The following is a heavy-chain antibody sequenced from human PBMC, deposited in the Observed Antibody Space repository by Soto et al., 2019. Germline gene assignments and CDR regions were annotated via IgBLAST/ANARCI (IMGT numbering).Heavy chain of an antibody. V-gene: IGHV3-15*01. Sequence: EVQLVESGGGLVKPGGSLRLSCAASGFTFSNAWMSWVRQAPGKGLEWVGRITSKTDGGTTDYAAPVKGRFTISRDDSKNTLYLQMNSLKTEDTAVYYCTTFPYGLFDYWGQGTLVTVSS. J-gene: IGHJ4*02. D-gene: IGHD3-16*01. CDR3: TTFPYGLFDY. CDR1: GFTFSNAW. CDR2: ITSKTDGGTT.